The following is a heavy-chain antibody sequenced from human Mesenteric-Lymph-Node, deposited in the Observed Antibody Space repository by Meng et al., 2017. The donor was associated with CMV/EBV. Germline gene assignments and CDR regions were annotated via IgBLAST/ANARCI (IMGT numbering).Heavy chain of an antibody. D-gene: IGHD6-19*01. V-gene: IGHV3-30-3*01. Sequence: LSLTCATSGFTFSGYAMHWVRQAPGKGLEWVAIISYDGSNKYYADSVRGRFTISRDNSKNTLYLQMNSLTAEDTATYCSARVGFSSGWYDLLDYWGQGTLVTVSS. J-gene: IGHJ4*02. CDR1: GFTFSGYA. CDR3: ARVGFSSGWYDLLDY. CDR2: ISYDGSNK.